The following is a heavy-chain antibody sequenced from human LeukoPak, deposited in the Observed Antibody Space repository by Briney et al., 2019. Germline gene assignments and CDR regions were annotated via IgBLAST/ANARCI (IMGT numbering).Heavy chain of an antibody. CDR2: IIPIFGTA. V-gene: IGHV1-69*13. CDR1: GGTFSSYA. D-gene: IGHD3-22*01. Sequence: SVKVSCKASGGTFSSYAISWVRQAPGQGLEWMGGIIPIFGTANYAQKFQGRVTITADESTSTAYMELSSLRSEDTAVYYCARDLYYYDSSGPGLYFDYWGQGTLVTVSS. CDR3: ARDLYYYDSSGPGLYFDY. J-gene: IGHJ4*02.